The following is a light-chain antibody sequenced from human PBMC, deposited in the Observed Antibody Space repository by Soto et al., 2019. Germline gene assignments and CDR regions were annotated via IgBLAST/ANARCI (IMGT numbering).Light chain of an antibody. CDR2: DAS. CDR3: QQRSSWPRT. CDR1: QSVSSY. J-gene: IGKJ2*01. Sequence: EIVLTQSPATLSLSPGERATLSCRASQSVSSYLAWYQQKPGQTPRLLIYDASNRATGIPGRFSGSGSGTDFTLTISSLEPEDFGVYYCQQRSSWPRTFGQGTKLEIK. V-gene: IGKV3-11*01.